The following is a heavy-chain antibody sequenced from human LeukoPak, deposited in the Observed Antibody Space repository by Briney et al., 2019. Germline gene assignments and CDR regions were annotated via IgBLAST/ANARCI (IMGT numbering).Heavy chain of an antibody. CDR3: AREWGPIAVSGGPGY. D-gene: IGHD6-19*01. CDR2: LWFDGRNN. CDR1: TFTFRNYD. J-gene: IGHJ4*02. V-gene: IGHV3-33*01. Sequence: PGMSVRLSCSGSTFTFRNYDMHWLRHAPGKGLEGLAHLWFDGRNNFHAYSVKGRFTISRDNSKNTLFMQMNSLRGEDTAVYYCAREWGPIAVSGGPGYWGQGDLVTVSS.